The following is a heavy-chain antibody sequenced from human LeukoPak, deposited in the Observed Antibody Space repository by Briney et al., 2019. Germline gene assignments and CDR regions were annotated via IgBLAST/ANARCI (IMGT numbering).Heavy chain of an antibody. CDR3: ARGPSDSGSGDYYYYYMDV. CDR1: GYTFTTYD. D-gene: IGHD3-10*01. Sequence: ASVKVSCKASGYTFTTYDINWVRQATGQGLEWMGWMNPNSGNTGYAQKFQGRVTMTRNTSISTAYMELSSLRSEDTAVYYCARGPSDSGSGDYYYYYMDVWGKGTTVTVSS. CDR2: MNPNSGNT. V-gene: IGHV1-8*01. J-gene: IGHJ6*03.